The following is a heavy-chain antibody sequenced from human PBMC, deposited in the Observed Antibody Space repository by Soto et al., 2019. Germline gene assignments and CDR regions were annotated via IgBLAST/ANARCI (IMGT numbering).Heavy chain of an antibody. J-gene: IGHJ3*02. D-gene: IGHD6-13*01. CDR1: GYTFTGYY. Sequence: SVKVSCKASGYTFTGYYMHWVRQAPGQGLEWMGWINPNSGGTNYAQKFQGWVTMTRDTSISTAYMELSRLRSDDTAVYYCARVSIAAAVTDAFDIWGQGKMVTVSS. CDR3: ARVSIAAAVTDAFDI. CDR2: INPNSGGT. V-gene: IGHV1-2*04.